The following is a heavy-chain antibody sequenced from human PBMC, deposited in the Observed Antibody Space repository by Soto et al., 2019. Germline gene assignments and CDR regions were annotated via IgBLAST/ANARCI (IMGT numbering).Heavy chain of an antibody. V-gene: IGHV2-70*11. Sequence: SGPTLVNPTQTLTLTCTFSGFSLSTSGMCVSCIRQPPGRALEWLARIDWDDDESYSTSLKTRLTISKDTSKNLVVLTMTNMDPTDTATYYCARTLGSSTLDYWGQGTLVTVS. J-gene: IGHJ4*02. D-gene: IGHD6-13*01. CDR3: ARTLGSSTLDY. CDR2: IDWDDDE. CDR1: GFSLSTSGMC.